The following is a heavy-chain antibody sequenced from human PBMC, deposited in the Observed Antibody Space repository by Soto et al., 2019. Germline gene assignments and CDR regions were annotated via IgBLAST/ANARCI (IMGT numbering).Heavy chain of an antibody. D-gene: IGHD5-18*01. CDR1: GFTFYNFA. J-gene: IGHJ4*02. CDR3: AKVLFGFTYGKFDY. V-gene: IGHV3-23*01. Sequence: EVQLLESGGGLVQPGGSLRPSCAASGFTFYNFAMSWVPQAPGKGLDWVSGISDSGHSTYYADSARGRFTSSRDNSKKTLYLQMNSLRAEDTAVYYCAKVLFGFTYGKFDYWGQGSLVTVSS. CDR2: ISDSGHST.